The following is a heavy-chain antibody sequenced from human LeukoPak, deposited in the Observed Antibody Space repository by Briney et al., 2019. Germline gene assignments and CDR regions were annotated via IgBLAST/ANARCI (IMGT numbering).Heavy chain of an antibody. Sequence: GGSLRLSCAASGCTFSSYAMSWVRQAPGKGLEWVSAISGSGGSTYYADSVKGRFTISRDNSKNTLYLQMNSLRAEDTAVYYCAKDSTRFGELSETDVWGQGTTVTVSS. J-gene: IGHJ6*02. CDR2: ISGSGGST. CDR1: GCTFSSYA. D-gene: IGHD3-10*01. V-gene: IGHV3-23*01. CDR3: AKDSTRFGELSETDV.